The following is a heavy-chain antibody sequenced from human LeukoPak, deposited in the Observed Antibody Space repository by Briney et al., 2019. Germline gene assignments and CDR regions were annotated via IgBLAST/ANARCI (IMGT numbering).Heavy chain of an antibody. CDR2: ISSSGSTI. V-gene: IGHV3-11*01. D-gene: IGHD4-23*01. CDR3: AKDLDRTTVVLELCNC. CDR1: GGSISSGDYY. J-gene: IGHJ4*02. Sequence: LSLTCTVSGGSISSGDYYWSWIRQAPGKGLEWVSYISSSGSTIYYADSVKGRFTISRDNAKNSLYLQMNSLRAEDTAVYYCAKDLDRTTVVLELCNCWGQGTLVTVSS.